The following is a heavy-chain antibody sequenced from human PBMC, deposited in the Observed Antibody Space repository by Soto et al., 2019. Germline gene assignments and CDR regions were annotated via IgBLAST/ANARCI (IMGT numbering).Heavy chain of an antibody. CDR2: IYYSGST. CDR1: GGSISSYY. Sequence: SETLSLTCTVAGGSISSYYWSWIRQPPGKGLEWIGYIYYSGSTNYNPSLKSRVTISVDTSKNQFSLKLSSVTAADTAVYYCARSRMTAFDYWGQGTLVTVSS. J-gene: IGHJ4*02. V-gene: IGHV4-59*08. D-gene: IGHD2-21*02. CDR3: ARSRMTAFDY.